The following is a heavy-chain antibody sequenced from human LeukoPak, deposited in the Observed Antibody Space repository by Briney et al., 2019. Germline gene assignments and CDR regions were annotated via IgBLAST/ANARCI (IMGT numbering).Heavy chain of an antibody. V-gene: IGHV4-39*01. J-gene: IGHJ5*02. Sequence: PSETLSLTCTVSGGSISSSSYYWGWIRQPPGKGLEWIGSIYYSGSTYYNPSLESRITISVNTSKNQFSLKLSSVTAADPAVYYCERHEKEYQLLSIGWFDPWGQGPLVTVSS. CDR1: GGSISSSSYY. CDR2: IYYSGST. CDR3: ERHEKEYQLLSIGWFDP. D-gene: IGHD2-2*01.